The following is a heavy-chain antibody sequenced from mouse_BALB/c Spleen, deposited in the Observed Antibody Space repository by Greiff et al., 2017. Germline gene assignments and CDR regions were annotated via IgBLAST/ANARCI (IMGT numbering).Heavy chain of an antibody. CDR3: VRHWAMDY. Sequence: DVKLVESGGGLVQPKGSLKLSCAASGFTFNTYAMNWVRQAPGKGLEWVARIRSKSNNYATYYADSVKDRFTISRDDSQSMLYLQMNNLKTEDTAMYYCVRHWAMDYWGQGTSVTVSS. V-gene: IGHV10-1*02. CDR2: IRSKSNNYAT. CDR1: GFTFNTYA. J-gene: IGHJ4*01.